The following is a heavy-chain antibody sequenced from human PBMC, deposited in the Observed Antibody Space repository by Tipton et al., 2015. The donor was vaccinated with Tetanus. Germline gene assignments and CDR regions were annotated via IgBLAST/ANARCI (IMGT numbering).Heavy chain of an antibody. CDR2: ISSSSTI. V-gene: IGHV3-48*02. CDR1: GFTFSSYS. Sequence: GSLRLSCAASGFTFSSYSMNWVRQAPGKGLEWVSYISSSSTIYYADSVKGRFTISRDNAKNSLYLQMSSLRDEDTAVYYCARGEMYVPQEYYFDYWGQGTLVTVSS. J-gene: IGHJ4*02. D-gene: IGHD2-8*01. CDR3: ARGEMYVPQEYYFDY.